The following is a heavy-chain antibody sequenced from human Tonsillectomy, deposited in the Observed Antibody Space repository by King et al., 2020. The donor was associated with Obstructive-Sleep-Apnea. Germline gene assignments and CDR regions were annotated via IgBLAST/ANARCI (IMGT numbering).Heavy chain of an antibody. CDR3: ARDGISGIDY. CDR1: GFTFSYYG. CDR2: ILSDGSDT. V-gene: IGHV3-33*01. Sequence: QVQLVESGGDVVQPGRSLRLSCAASGFTFSYYGMHWVRQAPGKGLEWVAFILSDGSDTLYDDSVKGRFTISRDTPRNTLYLQISSLRAEDTALYFCARDGISGIDYWGQGVLVTVSS. J-gene: IGHJ4*02. D-gene: IGHD1-14*01.